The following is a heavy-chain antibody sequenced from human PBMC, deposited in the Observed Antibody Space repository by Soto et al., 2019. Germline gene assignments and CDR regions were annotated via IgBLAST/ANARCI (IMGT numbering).Heavy chain of an antibody. Sequence: QVQLQESGPGLVKPSQTLSLTCTVSDGSISTVNYWWSWIRQSPDMGLEWIGNIDNGGSTYNNLSLESRVTMSVDTSKKQLSLPLSSVSAADTAVYYCASVPSGDKVDSWGQGTLVTVSS. CDR3: ASVPSGDKVDS. CDR2: IDNGGST. D-gene: IGHD7-27*01. CDR1: DGSISTVNYW. J-gene: IGHJ4*02. V-gene: IGHV4-30-4*01.